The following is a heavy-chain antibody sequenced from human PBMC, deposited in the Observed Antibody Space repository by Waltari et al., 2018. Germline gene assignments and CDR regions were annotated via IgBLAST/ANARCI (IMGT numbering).Heavy chain of an antibody. CDR3: ARQRGCSEMNTPKCYFDY. CDR1: GGSLRSSEYY. V-gene: IGHV4-39*01. D-gene: IGHD2-21*01. CDR2: VYYCGCT. Sequence: QLQLQESGPGLVRPSEALSLTCNVPGGSLRSSEYYWGWIRQPPGRGLEWGGSVYYCGCTDTDPSCGSSDTSSVDKSKNHVSLGLSKVTAADTVVYDCARQRGCSEMNTPKCYFDYWGEGTVVTVSS. J-gene: IGHJ4*02.